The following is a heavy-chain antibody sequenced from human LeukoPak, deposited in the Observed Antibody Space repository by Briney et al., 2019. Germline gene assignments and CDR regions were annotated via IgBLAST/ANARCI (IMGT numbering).Heavy chain of an antibody. Sequence: ASVKVSCKASGYTFTSYGISWVRQAPGQGLEWMGWISAYNGNTNYAQKLQGRVTMTTDTSTSTAYMELRSLRSDDTAVYYCARDVYFGVVITSSDFDYWGQGTLVTVSS. CDR2: ISAYNGNT. CDR3: ARDVYFGVVITSSDFDY. CDR1: GYTFTSYG. D-gene: IGHD3-3*01. J-gene: IGHJ4*02. V-gene: IGHV1-18*01.